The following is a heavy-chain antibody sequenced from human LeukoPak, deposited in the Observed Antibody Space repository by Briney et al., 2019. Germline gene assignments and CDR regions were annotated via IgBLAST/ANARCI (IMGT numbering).Heavy chain of an antibody. CDR1: GYTFTSYG. V-gene: IGHV1-18*01. CDR2: ISAYNGNT. J-gene: IGHJ6*03. D-gene: IGHD3-9*01. Sequence: GASVKVSCTASGYTFTSYGISWVRQAPGQGLEWMGWISAYNGNTNYAQKFQGRVTMTRNTSISTAYMELSSLRSEDTAVYYCARGRKYYDILTTYYYYMDVWGKGTTVTIPS. CDR3: ARGRKYYDILTTYYYYMDV.